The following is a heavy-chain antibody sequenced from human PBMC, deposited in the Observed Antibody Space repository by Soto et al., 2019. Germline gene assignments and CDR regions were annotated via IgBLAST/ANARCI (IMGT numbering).Heavy chain of an antibody. Sequence: QVQLVESGAEVKKPGASVKVSCKGSGYTFTNYGITWMRQAPGQGLEWMGWISAHTHNTNYAQKLQGRVTVTTDTSTSTAYMELRSLRSDDTAVYYCARGRYGDYWGQGTLVTVSS. CDR2: ISAHTHNT. CDR3: ARGRYGDY. V-gene: IGHV1-18*01. D-gene: IGHD4-17*01. CDR1: GYTFTNYG. J-gene: IGHJ4*02.